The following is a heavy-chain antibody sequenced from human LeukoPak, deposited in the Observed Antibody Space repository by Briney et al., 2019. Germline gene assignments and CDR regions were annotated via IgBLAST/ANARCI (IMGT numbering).Heavy chain of an antibody. CDR3: ATGRTKWDLLNY. CDR1: GYTLTELS. CDR2: LDPEDGEM. J-gene: IGHJ4*02. D-gene: IGHD1-26*01. Sequence: ASVKVSCKVSGYTLTELSLHWVRQAPGKGLEWMGGLDPEDGEMIYSRKLQGRVTMTEDTSTDIAYMEMSSLRSEDTAVYYCATGRTKWDLLNYWGQGTLVTVSS. V-gene: IGHV1-24*01.